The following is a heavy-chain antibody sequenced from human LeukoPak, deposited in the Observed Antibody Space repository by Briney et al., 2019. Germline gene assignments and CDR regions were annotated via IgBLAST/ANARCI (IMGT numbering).Heavy chain of an antibody. J-gene: IGHJ4*02. CDR3: ARESRGYCSSTSCYPTDY. V-gene: IGHV4-30-4*01. Sequence: SETLSLTCTVSGGSISSFYWSWIRQPPGKDLEWIGYIYYSGSTYYNPSLKSRVTISVDTSKNQFSLKLSSVTAADTAVYYCARESRGYCSSTSCYPTDYWGQRTLVTVSS. D-gene: IGHD2-2*01. CDR1: GGSISSFY. CDR2: IYYSGST.